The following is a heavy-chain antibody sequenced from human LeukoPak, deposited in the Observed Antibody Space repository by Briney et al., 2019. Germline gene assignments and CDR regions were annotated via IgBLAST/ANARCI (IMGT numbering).Heavy chain of an antibody. D-gene: IGHD2-2*01. V-gene: IGHV3-7*01. CDR2: IKQDGSEK. J-gene: IGHJ5*02. CDR3: ARDAKPIDIVVVSNWFDP. CDR1: GFTFSSYW. Sequence: PGGSLRLSCAASGFTFSSYWMSWVRQAPWKGLEWVANIKQDGSEKYYVDSVKGRFTISRDNAKNSLYLQMNSLRAEDSAVYYCARDAKPIDIVVVSNWFDPWGQGTLVTVSS.